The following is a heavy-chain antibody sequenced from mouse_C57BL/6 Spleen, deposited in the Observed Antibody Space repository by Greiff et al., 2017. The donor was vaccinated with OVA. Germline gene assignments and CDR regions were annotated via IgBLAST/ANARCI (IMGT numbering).Heavy chain of an antibody. V-gene: IGHV1-61*01. CDR3: GTGTYAMDY. J-gene: IGHJ4*01. CDR1: GYTFTSYW. Sequence: VKLQESGAELVRPGSSVKLSCKASGYTFTSYWMDWVKQRPGQGLEWIGNIYPSDSETHYNQKFKDKATLTVAKSSSTAYMPLSSLTSEDSAVYYCGTGTYAMDYWGQGTSVTDSS. CDR2: IYPSDSET. D-gene: IGHD4-1*01.